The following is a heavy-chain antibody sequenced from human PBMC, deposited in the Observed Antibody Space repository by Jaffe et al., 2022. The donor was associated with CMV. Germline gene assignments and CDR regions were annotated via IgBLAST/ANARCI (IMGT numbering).Heavy chain of an antibody. CDR2: INPNSGGT. Sequence: QVQLVQSGAEVKKPGASVKVSCKASGYTFTGYYMHWVRQAPGQGLEWMGWINPNSGGTNYAQKFQGRVTMTRDTSISTAYMELSRLRSDDTAVYYCARTYCSGGSCHYYYYGMDVWGQGTTVTVSS. V-gene: IGHV1-2*02. CDR1: GYTFTGYY. J-gene: IGHJ6*02. CDR3: ARTYCSGGSCHYYYYGMDV. D-gene: IGHD2-15*01.